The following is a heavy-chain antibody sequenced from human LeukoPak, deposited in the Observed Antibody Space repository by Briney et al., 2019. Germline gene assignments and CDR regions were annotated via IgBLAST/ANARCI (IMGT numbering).Heavy chain of an antibody. J-gene: IGHJ3*02. V-gene: IGHV3-7*01. CDR3: ARDIIAALLLDAFDI. Sequence: QPGGSLRLSCAASGFTFSNAWMSWVRQAPGKGLEWVANIKQDGSEKYYVDSVKGRFTISRDNAKNSLYLQMNSLRAEDTTVYYCARDIIAALLLDAFDIWGQGTMVTVSS. D-gene: IGHD6-13*01. CDR2: IKQDGSEK. CDR1: GFTFSNAW.